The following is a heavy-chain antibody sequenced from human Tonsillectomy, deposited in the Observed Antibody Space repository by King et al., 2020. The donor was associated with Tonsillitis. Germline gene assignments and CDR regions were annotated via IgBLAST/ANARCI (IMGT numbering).Heavy chain of an antibody. CDR3: ARGPQDGSGYALYFEY. J-gene: IGHJ4*02. CDR1: GFTFSSYA. D-gene: IGHD3-3*01. Sequence: EVQLVESGGDLVQPGGSLRLSCAASGFTFSSYAMSWVRQAPGKGLEWVSVIYSGGSSTYYADSVKGRLTISRDNSKNTLYLQMKSLRAEDTAVYYCARGPQDGSGYALYFEYWGQGTLVTVSS. V-gene: IGHV3-23*03. CDR2: IYSGGSST.